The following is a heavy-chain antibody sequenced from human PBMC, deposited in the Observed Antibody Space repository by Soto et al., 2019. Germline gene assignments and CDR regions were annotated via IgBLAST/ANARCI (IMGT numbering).Heavy chain of an antibody. V-gene: IGHV1-2*02. D-gene: IGHD3-10*01. Sequence: DAGKVSCKASGYTFTGYYMHCVRQAPGQVLEWMGWINPNSGGTNYAQKFQGRVTMTRDTSISTAYMELSRLRSDDTAVYYCARFSNYYGSGSYSVYYFDYWGQGTLVTVSS. J-gene: IGHJ4*02. CDR1: GYTFTGYY. CDR3: ARFSNYYGSGSYSVYYFDY. CDR2: INPNSGGT.